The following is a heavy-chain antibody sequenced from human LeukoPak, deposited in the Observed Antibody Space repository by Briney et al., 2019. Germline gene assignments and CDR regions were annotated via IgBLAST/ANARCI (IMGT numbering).Heavy chain of an antibody. Sequence: GGSLRLSCAASGITFSNYWMTWVRQAPGKGLEWVANIKQDGSLTHYVDSVKGRFTISRDNAKNSLFFLMDSLGVEDTAVYYCATLDGTGYVGYWRQGTLVTVS. CDR1: GITFSNYW. D-gene: IGHD5-12*01. V-gene: IGHV3-7*01. J-gene: IGHJ4*02. CDR3: ATLDGTGYVGY. CDR2: IKQDGSLT.